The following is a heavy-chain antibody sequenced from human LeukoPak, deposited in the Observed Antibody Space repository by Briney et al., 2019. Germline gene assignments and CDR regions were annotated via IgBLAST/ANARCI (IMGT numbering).Heavy chain of an antibody. CDR1: GGSISSGGYY. Sequence: SETLSLTCTVSGGSISSGGYYWSWIRQHPGKGLEWIGYIYYSGSTYYNPSLKSRVTISVDTSKNQFSLKLSSVTAADTAVYYCASASVVVPAGPHGPDAFDIWGQGTMVTVSS. V-gene: IGHV4-31*03. CDR3: ASASVVVPAGPHGPDAFDI. J-gene: IGHJ3*02. CDR2: IYYSGST. D-gene: IGHD2-2*01.